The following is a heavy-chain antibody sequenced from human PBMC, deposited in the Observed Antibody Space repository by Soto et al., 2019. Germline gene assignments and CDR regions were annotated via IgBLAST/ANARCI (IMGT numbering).Heavy chain of an antibody. CDR1: GGSFSGYY. V-gene: IGHV4-34*01. Sequence: QVQLQQWGAGLLKPSETLSLTCAVYGGSFSGYYWSWIRQPPGKGLEWIGEINHSGSTNYNPSLKSPVTISVDTSKNQFSLKLSSVTAADTAVYYCARSHRYCSGGSCYSGAGYYYYMDVWGKGTTVTVSS. CDR3: ARSHRYCSGGSCYSGAGYYYYMDV. J-gene: IGHJ6*03. D-gene: IGHD2-15*01. CDR2: INHSGST.